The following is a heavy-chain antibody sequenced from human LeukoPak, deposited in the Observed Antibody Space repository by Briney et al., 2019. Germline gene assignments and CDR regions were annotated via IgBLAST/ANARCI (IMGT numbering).Heavy chain of an antibody. CDR2: IYHSGST. CDR1: GGSISSGGYS. J-gene: IGHJ2*01. Sequence: PSETLSLTCAVSGGSISSGGYSWSWLRQPPGKGLEWIGYIYHSGSTYYNPSLKSRVTISVDRSKNQFSLKLSSVTAADTAVYYCARGGPATVVKDWYFDLWGRGTLVTVSS. D-gene: IGHD4-23*01. V-gene: IGHV4-30-2*01. CDR3: ARGGPATVVKDWYFDL.